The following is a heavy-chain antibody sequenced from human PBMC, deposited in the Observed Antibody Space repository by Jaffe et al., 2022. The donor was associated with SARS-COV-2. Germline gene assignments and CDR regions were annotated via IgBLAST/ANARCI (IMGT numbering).Heavy chain of an antibody. D-gene: IGHD2-2*01. J-gene: IGHJ4*02. CDR3: AKIHCAYTSCRNFDY. CDR1: GFTFSDYG. V-gene: IGHV3-23*01. CDR2: ISAGGGST. Sequence: EAQLLESGGGLVQPGGSLRLSCAASGFTFSDYGLNWVRQAPGKGLEWVSAISAGGGSTYYADSVEGRFTISRDNSNNTLFLQMNSLRAEDTAFYYCAKIHCAYTSCRNFDYWGQGTLVTVSS.